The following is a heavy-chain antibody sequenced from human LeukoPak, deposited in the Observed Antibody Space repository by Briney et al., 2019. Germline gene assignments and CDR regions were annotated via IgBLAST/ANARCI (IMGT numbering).Heavy chain of an antibody. Sequence: SETLSLTCTVSGGSISSYYWSWIRQPPGKGLEWIGYIYYSGSTNYNPSLKSRVTISVDTSKNQFSLKLSSVTAADTAVYYCARVKDPGGYYYYYYMDIWGKGNTVTVSS. CDR2: IYYSGST. CDR3: ARVKDPGGYYYYYYMDI. CDR1: GGSISSYY. J-gene: IGHJ6*03. V-gene: IGHV4-59*12. D-gene: IGHD3-16*01.